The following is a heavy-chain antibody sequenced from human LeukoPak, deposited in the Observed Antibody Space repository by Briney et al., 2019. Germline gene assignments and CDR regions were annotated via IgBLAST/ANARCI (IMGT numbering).Heavy chain of an antibody. D-gene: IGHD4-23*01. Sequence: GASVKVSCKASGYTFTGYYMHWVRQAPGQGLEWMGWINPNSGGTNYAQKFQGWVTMTRDTSISTAYMELSRLRSDDTAVYYCARALDYGGNSYEFDYWGQGTLVTVSS. J-gene: IGHJ4*02. CDR2: INPNSGGT. CDR1: GYTFTGYY. CDR3: ARALDYGGNSYEFDY. V-gene: IGHV1-2*04.